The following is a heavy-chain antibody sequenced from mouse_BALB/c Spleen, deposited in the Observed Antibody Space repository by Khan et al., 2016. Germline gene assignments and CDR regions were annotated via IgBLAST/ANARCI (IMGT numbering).Heavy chain of an antibody. V-gene: IGHV1S53*02. D-gene: IGHD2-2*01. Sequence: QVQLQQSDAELVKPGASVKISCKASGYTFTDHAIHWVKQKPEQGLEWIGYISPGNGDIKYNEKFKGKATLTADKSSSTAYMQLNSLTSEDSAVYCCKIGVWLRRGLGFAYRGQGTLVTVSA. CDR3: KIGVWLRRGLGFAY. CDR2: ISPGNGDI. J-gene: IGHJ3*01. CDR1: GYTFTDHA.